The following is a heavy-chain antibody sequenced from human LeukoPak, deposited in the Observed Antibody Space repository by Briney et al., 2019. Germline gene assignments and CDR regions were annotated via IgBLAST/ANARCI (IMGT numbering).Heavy chain of an antibody. CDR2: IYSGGST. CDR1: GFTVSTNY. V-gene: IGHV3-53*01. CDR3: AKHLVGDSTTFDP. Sequence: PGGSLRLSCAASGFTVSTNYMSWVRQAPGKGLEWVSAIYSGGSTYYADSVKGRFSISRDNSKNTVHLQMNSLRAEDTAVYYCAKHLVGDSTTFDPWGQGTLVTVSS. D-gene: IGHD1-26*01. J-gene: IGHJ5*02.